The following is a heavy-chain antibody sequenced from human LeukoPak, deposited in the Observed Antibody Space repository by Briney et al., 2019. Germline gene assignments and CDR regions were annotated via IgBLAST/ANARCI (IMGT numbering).Heavy chain of an antibody. CDR3: AKSFGAARRQGVDRWHV. Sequence: PGRSLTLSCASSGLSFSLVDTQWVPQAPGKGLEWVAVISYDGSNKYYADSVKGRFTISRDNSKNTLYLQMNSVRAEDTAVYYCAKSFGAARRQGVDRWHVWRQGTTVTVSS. V-gene: IGHV3-30*18. D-gene: IGHD6-6*01. CDR2: ISYDGSNK. CDR1: GLSFSLVD. J-gene: IGHJ6*01.